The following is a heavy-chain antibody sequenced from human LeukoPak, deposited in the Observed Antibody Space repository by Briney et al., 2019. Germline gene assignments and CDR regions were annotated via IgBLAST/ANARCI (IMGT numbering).Heavy chain of an antibody. J-gene: IGHJ4*02. V-gene: IGHV1-2*02. CDR3: ARGADFWSGYNAY. CDR2: VNPNGGDT. CDR1: GYSFAVYH. Sequence: GASLNVSLKSSGYSFAVYHLHSVRPAPGQGLEWVGWVNPNGGDTNYAQKFQGRVTMTRDTSVSTAYMELSGLRSDDTGVYYCARGADFWSGYNAYWGQGTLVSVSS. D-gene: IGHD3-3*01.